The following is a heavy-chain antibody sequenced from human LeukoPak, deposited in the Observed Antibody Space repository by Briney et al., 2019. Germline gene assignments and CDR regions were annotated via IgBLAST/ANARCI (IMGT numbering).Heavy chain of an antibody. D-gene: IGHD1-7*01. CDR3: ARGRITGTTDGMDV. CDR2: TFYRSKWYN. CDR1: GDGVSSNSAS. J-gene: IGHJ6*02. V-gene: IGHV6-1*01. Sequence: SQTLSLTCAISGDGVSSNSASWNWIRQSPSRGLEWLGRTFYRSKWYNDYAVSVKSRITINPDTSKNQLSLQLNSVTSEDTAVYYCARGRITGTTDGMDVWGQGTTVTVSS.